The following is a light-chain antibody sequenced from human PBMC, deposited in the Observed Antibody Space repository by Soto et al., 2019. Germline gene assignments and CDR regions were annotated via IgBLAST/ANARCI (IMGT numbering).Light chain of an antibody. CDR1: QSVSSY. V-gene: IGKV3-15*01. J-gene: IGKJ1*01. Sequence: EIVLTQSPATLSLSPGERATLSCRASQSVSSYLAWYQQKPGQAPRLLIYDASNRATGIPARFSGSGSGTKFTLTISSLQSEDFAVYYCQQYNNWLTWTFGQGTKVDIK. CDR3: QQYNNWLTWT. CDR2: DAS.